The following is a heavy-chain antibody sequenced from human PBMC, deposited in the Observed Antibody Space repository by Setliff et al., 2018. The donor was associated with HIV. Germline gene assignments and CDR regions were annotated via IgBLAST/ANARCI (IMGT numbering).Heavy chain of an antibody. J-gene: IGHJ6*03. CDR2: ITWNSGNI. Sequence: PGGSLRLSCVASGFTFHDHAMHWVRQAPGKGLEWVSGITWNSGNIAYADSVKGRFTISRDNAKNSLYLQMDSLRPEDTALYYCVRDRLYDYYWYMDVWGTGTTVTVSS. D-gene: IGHD2-8*01. CDR1: GFTFHDHA. CDR3: VRDRLYDYYWYMDV. V-gene: IGHV3-9*01.